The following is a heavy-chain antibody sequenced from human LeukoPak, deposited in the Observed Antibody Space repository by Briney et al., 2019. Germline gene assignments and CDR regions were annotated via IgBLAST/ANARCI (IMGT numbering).Heavy chain of an antibody. V-gene: IGHV3-7*01. D-gene: IGHD3-10*01. J-gene: IGHJ6*04. CDR2: IKYDGSEK. CDR3: AVYGSGFFP. Sequence: GGSLRLSCAASGFTFSVSWMSWVRQAPGKGLEWVANIKYDGSEKYYVDSVKGRFTISRDNAKNSLYLQMNSLRAEDTAVYYCAVYGSGFFPWGKGTTVTISS. CDR1: GFTFSVSW.